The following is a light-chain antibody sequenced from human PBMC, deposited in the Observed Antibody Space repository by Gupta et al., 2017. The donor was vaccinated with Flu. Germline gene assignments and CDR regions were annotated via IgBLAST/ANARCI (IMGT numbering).Light chain of an antibody. Sequence: PSTLSASVGDRVTLTCRASQSISRWMAWYQQRAGKAPVLLIYKASEVKSGVPSRFSDSGSGTEFTLAITSRQPEDFANYYCHQEDTSPYTFGQGTKMEIK. CDR3: HQEDTSPYT. CDR2: KAS. CDR1: QSISRW. J-gene: IGKJ2*01. V-gene: IGKV1-5*03.